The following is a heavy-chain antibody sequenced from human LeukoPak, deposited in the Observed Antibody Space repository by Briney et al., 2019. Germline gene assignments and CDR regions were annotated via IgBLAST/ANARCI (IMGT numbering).Heavy chain of an antibody. D-gene: IGHD6-13*01. CDR3: ASLAAAGTGWFGP. V-gene: IGHV3-30*04. CDR1: GFTFSSYA. CDR2: ISYDGSNK. Sequence: GGSLRLSCAASGFTFSSYAMHWVRQAPGKGLEWVAVISYDGSNKYYADSVKGRFTISRDNSKNTLYLQMNSLRAEDTAVYYCASLAAAGTGWFGPWGQGTLVTVSS. J-gene: IGHJ5*02.